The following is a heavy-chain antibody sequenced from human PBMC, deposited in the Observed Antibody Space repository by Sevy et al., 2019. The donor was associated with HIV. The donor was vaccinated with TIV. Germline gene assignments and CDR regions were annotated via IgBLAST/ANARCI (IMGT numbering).Heavy chain of an antibody. CDR1: GFTVNAKY. D-gene: IGHD6-19*01. CDR3: VSLFLSYRSGWSYFDY. J-gene: IGHJ4*02. V-gene: IGHV3-66*01. Sequence: GGSLRLSCAISGFTVNAKYIIWVRQAPGKGLEWVSVIFSSGSTYYADSAKGRFTISRDNSKNTVDLQMNSVMDEDTAVYYCVSLFLSYRSGWSYFDYWGQGTLVTVSS. CDR2: IFSSGST.